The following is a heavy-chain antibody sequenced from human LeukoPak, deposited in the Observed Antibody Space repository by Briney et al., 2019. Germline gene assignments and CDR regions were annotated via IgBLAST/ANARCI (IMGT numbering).Heavy chain of an antibody. V-gene: IGHV5-51*01. CDR3: ARPRVVAATTSHAAFDI. D-gene: IGHD2-15*01. CDR2: IYPGDSDT. Sequence: GESLKISCKGSGYIFTTDWIGWVRQLPGKGLEWMGIIYPGDSDTTYSPSFQGQVTISADKSISTAYLQWSSLTASDTAMYFCARPRVVAATTSHAAFDIWGQGTLVSVSS. J-gene: IGHJ3*02. CDR1: GYIFTTDW.